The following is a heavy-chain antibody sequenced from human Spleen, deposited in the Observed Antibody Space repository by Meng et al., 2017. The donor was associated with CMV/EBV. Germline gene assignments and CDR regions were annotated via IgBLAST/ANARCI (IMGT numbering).Heavy chain of an antibody. J-gene: IGHJ6*02. CDR1: GFTFSSYV. V-gene: IGHV3-23*01. D-gene: IGHD2-21*01. CDR2: ISGSGGTT. Sequence: GESLKISCAASGFTFSSYVVSWVRQAPGKGLEWVSSISGSGGTTYYADSVNGRFTISRDNSKNTLYLQMNNLRAEDTAIYFCARDSGRYLNGMDVWGQGTTVTVSS. CDR3: ARDSGRYLNGMDV.